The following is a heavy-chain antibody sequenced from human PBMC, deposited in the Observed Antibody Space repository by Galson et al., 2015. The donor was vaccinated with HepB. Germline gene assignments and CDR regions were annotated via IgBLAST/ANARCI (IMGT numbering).Heavy chain of an antibody. CDR1: GGTFSSYA. CDR2: IIPIFGTA. V-gene: IGHV1-69*06. D-gene: IGHD2-2*01. CDR3: ARKYQLQPRYYYYGMDV. J-gene: IGHJ6*02. Sequence: SVKVSCKASGGTFSSYAISWVRQAPGQGLEWMGRIIPIFGTANYAQKFQGRVTITADKSTSTAYMELSSLRSEDTAVYYCARKYQLQPRYYYYGMDVWGQGTTVTVSS.